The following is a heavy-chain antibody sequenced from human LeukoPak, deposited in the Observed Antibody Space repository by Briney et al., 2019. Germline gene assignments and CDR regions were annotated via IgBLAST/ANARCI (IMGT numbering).Heavy chain of an antibody. CDR1: GFTFSGYA. D-gene: IGHD6-13*01. CDR3: AKVQTRGLSSSWYPGWFDP. CDR2: ISGSGGST. Sequence: PGGSLRLSCAASGFTFSGYAMRSVRQAPGKGLEWVSAISGSGGSTSYADSVKGRFTISRDNSKNTLYLQMNSRRAEDTAVYYCAKVQTRGLSSSWYPGWFDPWGQGTLVTVSS. V-gene: IGHV3-23*01. J-gene: IGHJ5*02.